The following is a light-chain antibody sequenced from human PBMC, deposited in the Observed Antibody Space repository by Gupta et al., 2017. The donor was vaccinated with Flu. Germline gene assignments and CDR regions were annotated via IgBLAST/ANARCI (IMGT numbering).Light chain of an antibody. Sequence: GTLSLSPGESATLSCRASQSLSNSYLSWYQQKPGQAPRLLIYGISNRATGVPDRFSGSGSGTDLTLTISRVEPEDVAVYYCKQDLHIPWTFGQGTKVEI. V-gene: IGKV3-20*01. CDR1: QSLSNSY. CDR2: GIS. CDR3: KQDLHIPWT. J-gene: IGKJ1*01.